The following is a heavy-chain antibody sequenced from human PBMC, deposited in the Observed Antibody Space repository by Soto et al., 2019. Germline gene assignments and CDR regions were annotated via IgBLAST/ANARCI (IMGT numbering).Heavy chain of an antibody. D-gene: IGHD6-6*01. J-gene: IGHJ6*03. Sequence: EVQLAESGGGLAQPGGSLRLSCAASGLTLSGYAMDWVRQAPGKGLEYVSGISSNGVGTYYANSVQGRFTISRDNSKNTVYLQMGRLRPEDMAVYYCARRARPDFYYMDVWGKGTTVTVS. V-gene: IGHV3-64*01. CDR3: ARRARPDFYYMDV. CDR2: ISSNGVGT. CDR1: GLTLSGYA.